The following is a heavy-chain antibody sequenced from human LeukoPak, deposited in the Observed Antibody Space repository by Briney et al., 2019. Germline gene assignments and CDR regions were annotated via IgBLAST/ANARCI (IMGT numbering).Heavy chain of an antibody. D-gene: IGHD5-18*01. V-gene: IGHV4-59*08. Sequence: PSETLSLTCTVSGGSISSYYWSWIRQPPGKGLEWIGYIYYSGSTNYNPSLKSRVTISVDTSKNQFSLKLSSVTAADTAVYYCARYSYGYTDYWGQGTLSPSPQ. CDR1: GGSISSYY. CDR3: ARYSYGYTDY. J-gene: IGHJ4*02. CDR2: IYYSGST.